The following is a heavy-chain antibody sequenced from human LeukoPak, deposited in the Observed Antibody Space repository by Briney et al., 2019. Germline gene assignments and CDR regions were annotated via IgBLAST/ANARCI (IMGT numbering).Heavy chain of an antibody. CDR3: ARAPRGIVVVPAAIKTWFDP. CDR2: ISSSSSYI. V-gene: IGHV3-21*01. Sequence: AGGSLRLSCAASGFTFSSYSMNWVRQTPGKGLEWVSSISSSSSYIYYADSVKGRFTISRDNAKNSLYLQMNSLRAEDTAVYYCARAPRGIVVVPAAIKTWFDPWGQGTLVTVSS. D-gene: IGHD2-2*02. CDR1: GFTFSSYS. J-gene: IGHJ5*02.